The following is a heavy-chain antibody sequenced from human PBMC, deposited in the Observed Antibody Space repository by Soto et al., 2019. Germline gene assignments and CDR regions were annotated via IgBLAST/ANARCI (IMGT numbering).Heavy chain of an antibody. CDR2: ISSSGSTI. D-gene: IGHD6-19*01. CDR1: GFTFSDYY. J-gene: IGHJ6*03. V-gene: IGHV3-11*01. CDR3: ARVNGGIAVHYMDV. Sequence: GGSLRLSCAASGFTFSDYYMSWIRQAPGKGLEWVSYISSSGSTIYYADSVKGRFTNSRDNAKNSLYLQMNSLRAEDTAVYYCARVNGGIAVHYMDVWGKGTTVTVSS.